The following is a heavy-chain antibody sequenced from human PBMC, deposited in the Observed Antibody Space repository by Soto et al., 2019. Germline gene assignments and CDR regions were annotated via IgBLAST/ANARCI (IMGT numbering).Heavy chain of an antibody. CDR3: ASEMHGMSCSGGSCYP. CDR2: ISYDGSDK. V-gene: IGHV3-30-3*01. D-gene: IGHD2-15*01. CDR1: GFTFSSYA. Sequence: GGSLRLSCAASGFTFSSYAMHWVRQAPGKGLEWVALISYDGSDKDYADSVKGRFTISRDNAKNSLYLQMHSLRADDSAIYFCASEMHGMSCSGGSCYPWGQGPLVTVSS. J-gene: IGHJ5*02.